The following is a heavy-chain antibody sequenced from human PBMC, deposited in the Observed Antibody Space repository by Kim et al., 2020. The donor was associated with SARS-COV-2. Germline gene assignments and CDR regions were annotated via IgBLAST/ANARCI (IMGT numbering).Heavy chain of an antibody. CDR2: IYPGDSDT. CDR3: AREEERWLQLPGY. CDR1: GYSFTSYW. J-gene: IGHJ4*02. D-gene: IGHD5-12*01. V-gene: IGHV5-51*01. Sequence: VESLKISCKGSGYSFTSYWIGWVRQMPGKGLEWMGIIYPGDSDTRYSPSFQGQVTISADKSISTAYLQWSSLKASDTAMYYCAREEERWLQLPGYWGQGTLVTVSS.